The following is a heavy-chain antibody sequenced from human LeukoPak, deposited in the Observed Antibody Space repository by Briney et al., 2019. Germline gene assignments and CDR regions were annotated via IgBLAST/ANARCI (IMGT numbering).Heavy chain of an antibody. CDR1: GFTFSSYW. CDR3: ATIAAAGTVDY. V-gene: IGHV3-7*03. D-gene: IGHD6-13*01. Sequence: PGGSLRLSCAASGFTFSSYWMSWVRQAPGKGLEWVANIKQDGSEKYYVDSVKGRFTISRDNAKNSLYLQMNSLRAEDTAVYYCATIAAAGTVDYWGQGTLVTVSS. J-gene: IGHJ4*02. CDR2: IKQDGSEK.